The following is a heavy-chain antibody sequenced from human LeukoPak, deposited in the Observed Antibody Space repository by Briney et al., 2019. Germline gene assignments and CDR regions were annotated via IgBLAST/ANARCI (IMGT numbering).Heavy chain of an antibody. V-gene: IGHV3-48*01. D-gene: IGHD7-27*01. CDR2: ISSSGSMI. Sequence: GGSLRLSCAASGFTVSSYSMNWVRQVPGKGLEWVSHISSSGSMIWYADSVKGRFTISRDSAKNSLHLQMNSLRAEDTAVYYCARDPESNWGWDLDYWGQGTLVTVSS. CDR3: ARDPESNWGWDLDY. CDR1: GFTVSSYS. J-gene: IGHJ4*02.